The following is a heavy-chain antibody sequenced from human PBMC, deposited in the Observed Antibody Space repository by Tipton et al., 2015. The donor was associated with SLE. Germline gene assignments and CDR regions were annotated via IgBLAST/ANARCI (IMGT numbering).Heavy chain of an antibody. V-gene: IGHV4-31*03. CDR3: ARGSGLGYSSGWSFDY. CDR1: GGSISSADYY. D-gene: IGHD6-19*01. J-gene: IGHJ4*02. Sequence: TLSLTCTVSGGSISSADYYWSWIRQHPGKGLEWIGYIYYTMSAYYNPSLKSRVIISLDTSKNHFSLKLSSVTAADTAVYYCARGSGLGYSSGWSFDYWGQGTLVTVSS. CDR2: IYYTMSA.